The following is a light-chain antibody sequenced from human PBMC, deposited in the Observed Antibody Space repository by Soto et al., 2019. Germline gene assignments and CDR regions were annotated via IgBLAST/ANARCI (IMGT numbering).Light chain of an antibody. CDR1: NSDIGGYNY. CDR3: SSYAGSNKRV. CDR2: EVT. J-gene: IGLJ1*01. V-gene: IGLV2-8*01. Sequence: QSVLTQPPSASGSPGQSVTISCTGTNSDIGGYNYVSWYQQHPGKAPKLMIYEVTKRPSGVPDRFSGSKSGNTASLTVSGLQAEDEADYYCSSYAGSNKRVFGTGTKVT.